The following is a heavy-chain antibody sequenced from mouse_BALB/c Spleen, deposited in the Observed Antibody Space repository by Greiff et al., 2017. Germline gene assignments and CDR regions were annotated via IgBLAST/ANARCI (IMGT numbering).Heavy chain of an antibody. CDR3: ARKDGYYGFFAY. J-gene: IGHJ3*01. D-gene: IGHD2-3*01. CDR2: ISSGSSTI. V-gene: IGHV5-17*02. Sequence: EVQLQESGGGLVQPGGSRKLSCAASGFTFSSFGMHWVRQAPEKGLEWVAYISSGSSTIYYADTVKGRFTISRDNPKNTLFLQMTSLRSEDTAMYYCARKDGYYGFFAYWGQGTLVTVSA. CDR1: GFTFSSFG.